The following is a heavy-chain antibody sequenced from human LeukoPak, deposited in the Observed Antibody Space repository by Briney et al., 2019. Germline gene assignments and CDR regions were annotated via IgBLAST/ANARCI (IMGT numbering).Heavy chain of an antibody. Sequence: GASVKVSCKASGYTFTTYGLSWVRQAPGQGLEWMGWISAYNSYTNYAQKLQGRLTMTTDTSTSTAYMELRSLRSDDTAVCYCARVGGGSYYFYFDYWGQGTLVTVSS. V-gene: IGHV1-18*01. CDR2: ISAYNSYT. D-gene: IGHD1-26*01. CDR1: GYTFTTYG. CDR3: ARVGGGSYYFYFDY. J-gene: IGHJ4*02.